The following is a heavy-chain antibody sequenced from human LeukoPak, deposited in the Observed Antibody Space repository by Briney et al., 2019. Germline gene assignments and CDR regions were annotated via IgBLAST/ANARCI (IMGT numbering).Heavy chain of an antibody. CDR1: GFTFSSYG. J-gene: IGHJ4*02. CDR3: ARVAPPNPY. V-gene: IGHV4-34*01. CDR2: INHSGST. Sequence: GSLRLSCAASGFTFSSYGMHWIRQPPGKGLEWIGEINHSGSTNYNPSLKSRVTISVDTSKKQFSLKMSSVTAADTAVYYCARVAPPNPYWGQGTLVTVSS.